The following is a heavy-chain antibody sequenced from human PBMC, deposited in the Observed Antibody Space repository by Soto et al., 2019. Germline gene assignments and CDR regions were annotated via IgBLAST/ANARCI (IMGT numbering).Heavy chain of an antibody. V-gene: IGHV3-23*01. CDR2: ISGSGGST. CDR1: GFTFSSYA. D-gene: IGHD1-26*01. J-gene: IGHJ4*02. CDR3: ARRGSGSYYDY. Sequence: EVQLLESGGGLVQPGGSLRLSCAASGFTFSSYAMRWVRQAPGKGLEWVLAISGSGGSTYYADSVKGRFTISRDNSKNTVYLQMNSLRGEDTAVYYCARRGSGSYYDYWGQGTLVTVSS.